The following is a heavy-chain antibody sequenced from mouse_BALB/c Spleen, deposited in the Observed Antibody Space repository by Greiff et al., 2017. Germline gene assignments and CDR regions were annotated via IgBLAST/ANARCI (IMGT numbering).Heavy chain of an antibody. Sequence: EVQLQESGGGLVQPKGSLKLSCAASGFTFNTYAMNWVRQAPGKGLEWVARIRSKSNNYATYYADSVKDRFTISRDDSQSMLYLQMNNLKTEDTAMYYCVRHIQVDYWGQGTSVTVSS. CDR1: GFTFNTYA. J-gene: IGHJ4*01. V-gene: IGHV10-1*02. CDR2: IRSKSNNYAT. CDR3: VRHIQVDY.